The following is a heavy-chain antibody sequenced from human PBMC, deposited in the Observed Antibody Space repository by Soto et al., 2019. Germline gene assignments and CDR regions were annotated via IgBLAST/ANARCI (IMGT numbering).Heavy chain of an antibody. CDR2: ISGHNGNT. Sequence: QVQLVQSGAEVKKPGASVKVSCEASGYTFTTYGISWVRQAPGQGLEWMGWISGHNGNTNYAQNLQGRVTMTIDTSTRTAYMDLRSLRSHDTAVYYCARDVGKDSGTYYYYYSKGRAVWGQGNTVTVS. CDR1: GYTFTTYG. J-gene: IGHJ6*02. CDR3: ARDVGKDSGTYYYYYSKGRAV. D-gene: IGHD1-26*01. V-gene: IGHV1-18*01.